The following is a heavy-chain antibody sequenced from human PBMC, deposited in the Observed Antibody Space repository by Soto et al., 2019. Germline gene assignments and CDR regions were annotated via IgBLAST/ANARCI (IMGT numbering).Heavy chain of an antibody. Sequence: GGSLRLSCAASGFTFSSYAMSWVRQAPGKGLEWVSAISGSGGSTYYADSVKGRFTISRDNSKNTLYLQMNSLRAEDTAVYYFAKVTYYDILTGYYSSSNFDYWGQGTLVTVSS. D-gene: IGHD3-9*01. CDR1: GFTFSSYA. V-gene: IGHV3-23*01. CDR2: ISGSGGST. J-gene: IGHJ4*02. CDR3: AKVTYYDILTGYYSSSNFDY.